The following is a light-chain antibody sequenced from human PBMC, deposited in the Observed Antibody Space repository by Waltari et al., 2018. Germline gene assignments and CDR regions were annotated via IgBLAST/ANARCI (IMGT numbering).Light chain of an antibody. J-gene: IGLJ2*01. CDR1: ATDIGGYVS. CDR3: TSYTSKNTFI. Sequence: QSALTQPASVFGSLGQSVTLSCPGTATDIGGYVSVSWYPQHPGKAPKLLIFAVSSRPSEISARFSASKSGNTASLTISGLQTEDEADYHCTSYTSKNTFIFGGGTRLTVL. V-gene: IGLV2-14*03. CDR2: AVS.